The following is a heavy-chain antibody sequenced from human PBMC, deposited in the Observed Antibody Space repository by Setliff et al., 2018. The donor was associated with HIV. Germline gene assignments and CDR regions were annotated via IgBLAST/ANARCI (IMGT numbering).Heavy chain of an antibody. CDR2: IYHSGST. D-gene: IGHD5-18*01. Sequence: SETLSLTCAVSGYSLSSDYYWGWIRQPPGKGLEWIASIYHSGSTYYNPSLKSRVTISVDTSKNQFSLKLTSVAAADTAVYYCAKRPGYGYPFHIWGQGTMVTVSS. CDR3: AKRPGYGYPFHI. V-gene: IGHV4-38-2*01. CDR1: GYSLSSDYY. J-gene: IGHJ3*02.